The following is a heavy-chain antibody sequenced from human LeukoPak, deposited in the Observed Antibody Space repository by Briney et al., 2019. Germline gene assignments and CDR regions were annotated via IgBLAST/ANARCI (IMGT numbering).Heavy chain of an antibody. Sequence: TSETLSLTCTVSGGSISSGDYYWSWIRQPPGKGLEWIGYIYYSGSTYYNPSLKSRVTISVDTSKNQFSLKLSSVTAADTAVYYCARLTRDGYITIDYWGQGTLVTVSS. CDR2: IYYSGST. V-gene: IGHV4-30-4*01. CDR3: ARLTRDGYITIDY. J-gene: IGHJ4*02. D-gene: IGHD5-24*01. CDR1: GGSISSGDYY.